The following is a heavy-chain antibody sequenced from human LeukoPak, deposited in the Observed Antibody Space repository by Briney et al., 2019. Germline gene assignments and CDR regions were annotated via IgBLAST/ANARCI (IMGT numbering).Heavy chain of an antibody. Sequence: ASVKVSCKASGYTFTSYGISWVRQAPGQGLEWMGWISAYNGNTNYAQKLQGRVTMTTDTSTSTAYMELRSLRSDDTAVYYCARDVLRYSDQPNGMDVWGKGTTVTVSS. D-gene: IGHD3-9*01. CDR2: ISAYNGNT. J-gene: IGHJ6*04. V-gene: IGHV1-18*04. CDR1: GYTFTSYG. CDR3: ARDVLRYSDQPNGMDV.